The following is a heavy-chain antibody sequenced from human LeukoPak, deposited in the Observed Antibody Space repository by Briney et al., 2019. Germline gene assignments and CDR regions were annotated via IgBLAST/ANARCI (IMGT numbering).Heavy chain of an antibody. CDR2: ISGSGGST. J-gene: IGHJ4*02. V-gene: IGHV3-23*01. D-gene: IGHD3-22*01. CDR1: GFTFSSSA. CDR3: AKDSYYYDSSGYYYGDTFDY. Sequence: GGSLRLSCAASGFTFSSSAMSWVRQAPGKGLEWVSAISGSGGSTYYADSVKGRFTISRDNSKNTLYLQMNSLRAEDTAVYYCAKDSYYYDSSGYYYGDTFDYWGQGTLVTVSS.